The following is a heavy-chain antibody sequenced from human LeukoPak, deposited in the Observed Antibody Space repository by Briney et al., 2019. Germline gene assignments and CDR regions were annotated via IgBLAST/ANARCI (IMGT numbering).Heavy chain of an antibody. CDR1: GFTFSDYW. Sequence: GGSLRLSCAASGFTFSDYWMSWVRQAPGKGLEWVANINQDGSDKYYVDSVKGRFTISRDNAKNSLYLQMNSLRAEDTAVYYCARDLRSSGYYAFDYWGQGTLVTVSS. D-gene: IGHD3-22*01. CDR2: INQDGSDK. CDR3: ARDLRSSGYYAFDY. J-gene: IGHJ4*02. V-gene: IGHV3-7*01.